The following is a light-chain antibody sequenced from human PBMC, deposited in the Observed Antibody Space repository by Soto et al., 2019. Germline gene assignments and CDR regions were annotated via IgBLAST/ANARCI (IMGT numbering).Light chain of an antibody. V-gene: IGKV3D-15*01. Sequence: EVVLTQSPATMSLSPGERATLSCRASENVRTFVDWYQQKPGQAPRLLIHGASNRATGIPDRFSGSGSGTEFTLTISSLQSEDFAVYYCQQYNNWPPITFGQGTRLEIK. CDR1: ENVRTF. J-gene: IGKJ5*01. CDR3: QQYNNWPPIT. CDR2: GAS.